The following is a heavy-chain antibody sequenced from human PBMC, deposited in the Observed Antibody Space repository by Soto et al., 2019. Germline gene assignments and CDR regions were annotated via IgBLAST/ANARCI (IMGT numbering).Heavy chain of an antibody. CDR3: ARRALCGDADC. J-gene: IGHJ1*01. Sequence: EVQLVESGGGFIQPGGSLRLFCATTGFSVNNNDMSWVRQALGKGLEWVSLIYSSGSIKYADSVKGLFTISRDNTQNIVYLQMNSLSADDWAVYYCARRALCGDADCWGQGTRVTVTS. V-gene: IGHV3-53*01. D-gene: IGHD2-21*01. CDR2: IYSSGSI. CDR1: GFSVNNND.